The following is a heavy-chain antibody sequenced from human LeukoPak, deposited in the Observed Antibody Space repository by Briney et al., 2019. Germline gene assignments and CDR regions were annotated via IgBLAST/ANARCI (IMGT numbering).Heavy chain of an antibody. Sequence: ESGPTLVKPTQTLTLTCTFSGFSLYTSAVGVGWIRQPPVKALEWLALIFWNDDKRYSPSLKSRLTIIKDTSKNQVVLTMTNMDPVDTATYFCAHILLGDNWFDPWGQGTLVTVSS. CDR2: IFWNDDK. V-gene: IGHV2-5*01. CDR3: AHILLGDNWFDP. D-gene: IGHD3-16*01. CDR1: GFSLYTSAVG. J-gene: IGHJ5*02.